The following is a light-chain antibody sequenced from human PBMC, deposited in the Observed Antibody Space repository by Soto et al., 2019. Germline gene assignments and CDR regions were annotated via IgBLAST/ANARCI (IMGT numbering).Light chain of an antibody. CDR1: ESISSK. V-gene: IGKV3-15*01. J-gene: IGKJ3*01. CDR3: QQYENWPFT. CDR2: GAS. Sequence: EIVMTQSPATLSPPPGARATLSCRASESISSKLAWYQQKPGQAPRLLIHGASTRATGIPARFSGSGSGTVYTLTISSLQSEDFAVYYCQQYENWPFTFGPGTKVDIK.